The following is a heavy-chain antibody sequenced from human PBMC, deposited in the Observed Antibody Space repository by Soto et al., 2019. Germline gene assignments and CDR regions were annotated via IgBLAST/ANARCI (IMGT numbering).Heavy chain of an antibody. V-gene: IGHV4-4*02. CDR2: IFHSGST. CDR1: GDSISNFHW. CDR3: ARDGGEWLKSGGGWCDP. Sequence: VQLHESGPGLVKASGTLSLTCAVSGDSISNFHWWTWLRQPPGRGLEWIGEIFHSGSTTYNPSPKSRVTISADTSTNQFSLNLNSVTAADTAVSDCARDGGEWLKSGGGWCDPWGSGILVIGSS. D-gene: IGHD3-10*01. J-gene: IGHJ5*02.